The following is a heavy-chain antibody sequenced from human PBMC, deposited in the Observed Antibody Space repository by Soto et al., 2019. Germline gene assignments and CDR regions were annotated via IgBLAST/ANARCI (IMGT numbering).Heavy chain of an antibody. CDR2: ISAYNGNT. Sequence: APVKVSCKASGYTFTSYGVSLVRQAPGQGLEWMGWISAYNGNTNYAQKLQGRVTMTTDTSTSTAYMELRSLRSDDTAVYYCARAFVDGDPTPSEYWGQGTLVTVSS. CDR3: ARAFVDGDPTPSEY. V-gene: IGHV1-18*01. J-gene: IGHJ4*02. D-gene: IGHD4-17*01. CDR1: GYTFTSYG.